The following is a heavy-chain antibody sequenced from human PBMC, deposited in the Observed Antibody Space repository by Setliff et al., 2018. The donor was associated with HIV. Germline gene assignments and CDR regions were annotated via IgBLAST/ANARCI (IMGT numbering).Heavy chain of an antibody. CDR2: IHYSGST. CDR3: ARYDYGDFDY. CDR1: GGSISSSSYY. J-gene: IGHJ4*02. Sequence: KPSETLSLTCTVSGGSISSSSYYWGWIRQPPGKGLEWIGEIHYSGSTNYKPSLKSRVTISADTSKNQFSLKLSSMTAADTAVYYCARYDYGDFDYWGQGTPVTVSS. V-gene: IGHV4-39*07. D-gene: IGHD4-17*01.